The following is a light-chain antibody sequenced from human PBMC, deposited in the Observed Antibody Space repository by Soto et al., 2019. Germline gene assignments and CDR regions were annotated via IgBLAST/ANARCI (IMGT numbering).Light chain of an antibody. V-gene: IGLV2-14*01. CDR1: SSDVGGYNY. CDR3: SSYTSSSTLV. CDR2: DVS. J-gene: IGLJ1*01. Sequence: QSALTQPASVSGSPGQSITISYTGTSSDVGGYNYVSWYQQHPGKAPKLMIYDVSNRPSGVSNRFSGSKSGNTASLTISGHQAEDEADYYCSSYTSSSTLVFGTGTKVTVL.